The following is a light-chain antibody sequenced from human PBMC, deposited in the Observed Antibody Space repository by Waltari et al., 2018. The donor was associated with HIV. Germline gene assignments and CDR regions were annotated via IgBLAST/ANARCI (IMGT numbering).Light chain of an antibody. J-gene: IGLJ1*01. Sequence: QSALNQPASVSGSPGQSVTISCSGTSSDVGGYNSVSWYQPHPGKSPKLMIFEVSTRPSGVSHRFSGSKSGTTASLTISGLQAEDEADYYCSSFTSTSSYVFGTGTKVTVL. CDR1: SSDVGGYNS. CDR2: EVS. CDR3: SSFTSTSSYV. V-gene: IGLV2-14*01.